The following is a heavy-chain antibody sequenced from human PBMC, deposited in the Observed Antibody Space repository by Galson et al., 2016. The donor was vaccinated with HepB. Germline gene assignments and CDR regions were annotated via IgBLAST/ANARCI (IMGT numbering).Heavy chain of an antibody. V-gene: IGHV4-59*01. Sequence: ETLSLTCSVSGGSINSYYWSWIRQPPGKVLEWIGVIFSSGSTKYNPSLRGRVTLFVDTSKNQFSLKLTSVTAADTAMYYCARVGWAGSRWAGDYGGQGTLVTVSS. CDR3: ARVGWAGSRWAGDY. D-gene: IGHD6-13*01. CDR1: GGSINSYY. J-gene: IGHJ4*02. CDR2: IFSSGST.